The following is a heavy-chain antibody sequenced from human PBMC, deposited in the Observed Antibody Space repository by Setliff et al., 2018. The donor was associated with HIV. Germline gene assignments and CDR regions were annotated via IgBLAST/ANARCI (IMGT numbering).Heavy chain of an antibody. D-gene: IGHD3-10*01. J-gene: IGHJ3*02. CDR1: GYTFTGYG. CDR2: NSAYNGNT. V-gene: IGHV1-18*01. CDR3: ASGHLGITPFDI. Sequence: ASVKVSCKVSGYTFTGYGISWVRQAPGQGLEWMGWNSAYNGNTNYAQKLQGRVTMTTDTSTSTAYMELRSLTSDDTAVYYCASGHLGITPFDIWGQGTMVTVSS.